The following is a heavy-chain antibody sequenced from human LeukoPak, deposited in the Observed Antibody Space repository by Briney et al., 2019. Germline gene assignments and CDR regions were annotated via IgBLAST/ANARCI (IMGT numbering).Heavy chain of an antibody. V-gene: IGHV3-30-3*01. D-gene: IGHD3-10*01. J-gene: IGHJ4*02. CDR1: QFTFSSYA. Sequence: PGGSLRLSCVASQFTFSSYAMSWVRQAPGKGLEWVAVISYDGSNKYYADSVKGRFTISRDNSKNTLYLQMNSLRAEDTAVYYCAREGVPPPGSSFDYWGQGTLVTVSS. CDR3: AREGVPPPGSSFDY. CDR2: ISYDGSNK.